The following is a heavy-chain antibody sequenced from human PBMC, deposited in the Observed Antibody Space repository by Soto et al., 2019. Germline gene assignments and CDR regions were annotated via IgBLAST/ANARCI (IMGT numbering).Heavy chain of an antibody. CDR1: GGSISSSSYY. CDR2: IYYSGST. CDR3: ASLLPGYYYYYGMDV. Sequence: SETLSLTCTVSGGSISSSSYYWGWIRQPPGKGLEWIGSIYYSGSTYYNPSLKSRVTISVDTSKNQFSLKLSSVTAADTAVYYCASLLPGYYYYYGMDVWGQGTTVTVSS. D-gene: IGHD2-15*01. J-gene: IGHJ6*02. V-gene: IGHV4-39*01.